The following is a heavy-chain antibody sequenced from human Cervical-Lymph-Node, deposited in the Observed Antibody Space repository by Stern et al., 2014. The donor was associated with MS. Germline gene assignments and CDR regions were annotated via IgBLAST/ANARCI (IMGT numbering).Heavy chain of an antibody. Sequence: EVQLVESGGGLVKPGGSLRLSCAASGFSFNWYNMNWVRQAPGKGLEWVSSISSTSYYTYYADSVKGRFTISRDNAKKSLYLQMNSLRADDTAVYYCARDALFDSWGQGTLVTVSS. CDR3: ARDALFDS. V-gene: IGHV3-21*02. J-gene: IGHJ4*02. CDR1: GFSFNWYN. CDR2: ISSTSYYT.